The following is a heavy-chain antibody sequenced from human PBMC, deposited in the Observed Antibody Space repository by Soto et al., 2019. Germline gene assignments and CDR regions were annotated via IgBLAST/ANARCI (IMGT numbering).Heavy chain of an antibody. CDR2: IYWSDDK. CDR1: GFSLSTSGVG. D-gene: IGHD2-15*01. V-gene: IGHV2-5*01. J-gene: IGHJ3*02. CDR3: TRGCSGGSCYFRGAFDI. Sequence: KESGPTLVKPTQTLTLTCTFSGFSLSTSGVGVGWIRQPPGKALEWLALIYWSDDKRYSPSLKSRLTITKDTSKNQVVLTMTNMDPVDTATYYCTRGCSGGSCYFRGAFDIWGQGTMVTVSS.